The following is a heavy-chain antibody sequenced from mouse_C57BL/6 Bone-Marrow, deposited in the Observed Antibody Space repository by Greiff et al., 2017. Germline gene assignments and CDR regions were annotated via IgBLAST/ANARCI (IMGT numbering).Heavy chain of an antibody. V-gene: IGHV1-26*01. CDR3: GLFAMGY. CDR1: GYTFTDYY. Sequence: EVQLQQSGPELVKPGASVKISCKASGYTFTDYYMNWVKQSHGKSLEWIGDINPNNGGTSYNQKFKGKATLTVDKSSSPAYMELRSLTSVDSAVYYCGLFAMGYWGPATSVPASS. D-gene: IGHD6-2*01. CDR2: INPNNGGT. J-gene: IGHJ4*01.